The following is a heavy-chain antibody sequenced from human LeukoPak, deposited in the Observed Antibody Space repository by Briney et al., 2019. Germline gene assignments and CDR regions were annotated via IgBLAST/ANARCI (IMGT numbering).Heavy chain of an antibody. J-gene: IGHJ4*02. CDR3: ARSHMVRGIDY. CDR2: IYYSGRT. CDR1: GDSISSYY. Sequence: SETLSLTCTVSGDSISSYYWTWVRQPPGKGMEWHGYIYYSGRTNYNTSLKSRVTISVETSKNQSSLELSSVTAADTAVYYCARSHMVRGIDYWGQGTLVTASS. V-gene: IGHV4-59*08. D-gene: IGHD3-10*01.